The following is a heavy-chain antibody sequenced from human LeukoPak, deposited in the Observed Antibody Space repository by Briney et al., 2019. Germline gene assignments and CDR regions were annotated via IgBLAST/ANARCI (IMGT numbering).Heavy chain of an antibody. CDR1: GGSISSGSYY. CDR3: ARHTRRGYSGYDLGRYYFDY. J-gene: IGHJ4*02. CDR2: IYTSGST. Sequence: PSETLSLTCTVSGGSISSGSYYWSWIRQPAGKGLEWIGRIYTSGSTNYNPSLKSRVTISVDTSKNQFSLKLSSVTAADTAVYYCARHTRRGYSGYDLGRYYFDYWGQGTLVTVSS. D-gene: IGHD5-12*01. V-gene: IGHV4-61*02.